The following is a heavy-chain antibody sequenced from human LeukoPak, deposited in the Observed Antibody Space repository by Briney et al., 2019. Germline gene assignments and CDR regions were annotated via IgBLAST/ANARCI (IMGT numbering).Heavy chain of an antibody. CDR2: IYYSGST. CDR1: GGSISSYY. Sequence: SETLSLTCTVSGGSISSYYWSWIRQPPGKGLEWIGYIYYSGSTNYNPSLKSRVTISVDTSKNQFSLKMSSVTAADTAVYYCARDLTTPPYNWFDPWGQGILVTVSS. D-gene: IGHD4/OR15-4a*01. V-gene: IGHV4-59*12. CDR3: ARDLTTPPYNWFDP. J-gene: IGHJ5*02.